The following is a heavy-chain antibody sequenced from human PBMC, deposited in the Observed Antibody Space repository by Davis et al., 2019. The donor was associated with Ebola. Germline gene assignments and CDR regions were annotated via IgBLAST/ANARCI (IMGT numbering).Heavy chain of an antibody. V-gene: IGHV1-2*06. CDR2: INPNSGGP. CDR1: GYTFTGYY. D-gene: IGHD2-15*01. Sequence: AASVKVSCKASGYTFTGYYMHWVRQAPGQGLEWMGRINPNSGGPNYAQKFQGRVTMTRDTSISTAYMELSSLRSEDTAVYYCARDQIVVVVAATSPYYYYGMDVWGKGTTVTVSS. J-gene: IGHJ6*04. CDR3: ARDQIVVVVAATSPYYYYGMDV.